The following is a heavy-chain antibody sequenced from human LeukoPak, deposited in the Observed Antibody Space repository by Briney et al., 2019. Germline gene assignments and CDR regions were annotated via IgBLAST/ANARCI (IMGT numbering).Heavy chain of an antibody. CDR1: GFSLSDHF. D-gene: IGHD3-10*01. CDR3: AKDFGRNLGGPGY. Sequence: GGSLRLSCAASGFSLSDHFIDWVRQAPGGGLEWVSGISDNGGRTYYADSVKGRFAISRDDSKSTLYLQMNSLRGEDTAVYYCAKDFGRNLGGPGYWGRGTLVIVSS. V-gene: IGHV3-23*01. J-gene: IGHJ4*02. CDR2: ISDNGGRT.